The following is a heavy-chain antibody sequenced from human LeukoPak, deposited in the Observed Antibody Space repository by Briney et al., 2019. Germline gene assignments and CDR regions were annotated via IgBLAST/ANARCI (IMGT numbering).Heavy chain of an antibody. V-gene: IGHV3-53*01. CDR2: IYSGGST. Sequence: GGSLRLSCAASGFTVSSNYMSWVRQAPGRGLEWVSVIYSGGSTYYADSVKGRFTISRDNSKNTLYLQMSSLRAEDTAVYYCARAGLYCSGGSCYHFDYWGQGTLVTVSS. CDR1: GFTVSSNY. J-gene: IGHJ4*02. CDR3: ARAGLYCSGGSCYHFDY. D-gene: IGHD2-15*01.